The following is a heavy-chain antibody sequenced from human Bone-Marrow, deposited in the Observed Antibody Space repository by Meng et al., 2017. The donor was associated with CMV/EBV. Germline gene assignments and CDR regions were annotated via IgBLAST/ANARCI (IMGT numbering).Heavy chain of an antibody. Sequence: ASVKVSCKASGYTFTGYYMHWVRQAPGQGIEWMGWINPNSGGTNYAQKFQGRVTMTRDTSISTAYMELSRLRADDTAVYYWARDVKGGDRAFDIWGQGTMVTVSS. J-gene: IGHJ3*02. D-gene: IGHD2-21*01. CDR1: GYTFTGYY. V-gene: IGHV1-2*02. CDR2: INPNSGGT. CDR3: ARDVKGGDRAFDI.